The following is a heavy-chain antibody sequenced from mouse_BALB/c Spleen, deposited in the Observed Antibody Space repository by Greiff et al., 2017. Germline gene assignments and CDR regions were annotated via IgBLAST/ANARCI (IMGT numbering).Heavy chain of an antibody. CDR2: ISSGGST. D-gene: IGHD2-3*01. Sequence: EVQGVESGGGLVKPGGSLKLSCAASGFTFSSYAMSWVRQTPEKRLEWVASISSGGSTYYPDSVKGRFTISRDNARNILYLQMSSLRSEDTAMYYCARGGYDGYYYAMDYWGQGTSVTVSS. CDR3: ARGGYDGYYYAMDY. CDR1: GFTFSSYA. V-gene: IGHV5-6-5*01. J-gene: IGHJ4*01.